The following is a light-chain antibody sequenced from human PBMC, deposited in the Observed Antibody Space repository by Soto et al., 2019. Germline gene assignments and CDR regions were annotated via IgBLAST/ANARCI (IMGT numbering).Light chain of an antibody. CDR2: GAS. CDR3: QQYGRSQGIT. J-gene: IGKJ5*01. Sequence: EIVLTQSPGTLSLSPGEKATLSCRASQSVSSSYLAWYQQKPGQAPRLLIYGASSRATGIPDRFSGSGSGTDFTLTISRLEPEDFAVYYCQQYGRSQGITFGQGTRLEIK. V-gene: IGKV3-20*01. CDR1: QSVSSSY.